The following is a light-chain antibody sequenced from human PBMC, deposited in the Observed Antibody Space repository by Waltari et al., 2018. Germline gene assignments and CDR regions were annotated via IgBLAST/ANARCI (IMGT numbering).Light chain of an antibody. V-gene: IGKV1-39*01. CDR1: QSISTY. CDR3: QQSYSVLWT. CDR2: GAS. J-gene: IGKJ1*01. Sequence: DIQMTQSPSSLSASVGHRVTITCRASQSISTYLNWYQHRPGKAPRLLIFGASSLQIGVPSRFSGSGSGTDFTLTIDSLQPGDFATYYCQQSYSVLWTFGQGTKVDLK.